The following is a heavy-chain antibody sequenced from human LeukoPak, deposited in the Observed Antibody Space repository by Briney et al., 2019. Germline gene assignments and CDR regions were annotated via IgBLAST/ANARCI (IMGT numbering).Heavy chain of an antibody. CDR1: GGSFSGYY. J-gene: IGHJ3*02. Sequence: SETLSLTCAVYGGSFSGYYWSWIRKPPGKGLEWIGEINHSGSTNYNPSLKSRVTISVDTSKNQFSLKLSSVTAADTAVYYCARGYAFDIWGQGTMVTVSS. V-gene: IGHV4-34*01. CDR2: INHSGST. CDR3: ARGYAFDI.